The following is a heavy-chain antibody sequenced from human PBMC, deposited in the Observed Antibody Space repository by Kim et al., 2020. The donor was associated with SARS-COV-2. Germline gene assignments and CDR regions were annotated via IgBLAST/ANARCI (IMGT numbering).Heavy chain of an antibody. CDR2: ISSSSSYI. V-gene: IGHV3-21*04. Sequence: GGSLRLSCAASGFTFSSYSMNWVRQAPGKGLEWVSSISSSSSYIYYADSVKGRFTISRDNAKNSLYLQMNSLRAEDTAVYYCARDLIGGVNWNDDDYWGQGTLVTVSS. CDR3: ARDLIGGVNWNDDDY. J-gene: IGHJ4*02. D-gene: IGHD1-1*01. CDR1: GFTFSSYS.